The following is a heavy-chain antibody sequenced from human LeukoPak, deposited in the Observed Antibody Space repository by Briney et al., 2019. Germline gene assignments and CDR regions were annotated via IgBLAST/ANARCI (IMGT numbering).Heavy chain of an antibody. D-gene: IGHD3-16*01. CDR3: ARVELGIGGDYFDY. CDR2: ISAYNGNT. CDR1: GYTFTSYG. J-gene: IGHJ4*02. V-gene: IGHV1-18*01. Sequence: ASVKVSCKASGYTFTSYGISWVRQAPGQGLECMGWISAYNGNTNYAQKLQGRVTMTTDTSTSTAYMELRSLRSDDTAVYYCARVELGIGGDYFDYWGQGTLVTVSS.